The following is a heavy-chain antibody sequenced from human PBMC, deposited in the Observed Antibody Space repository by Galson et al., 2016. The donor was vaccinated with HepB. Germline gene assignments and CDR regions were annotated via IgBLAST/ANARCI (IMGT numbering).Heavy chain of an antibody. V-gene: IGHV2-5*02. J-gene: IGHJ2*01. CDR1: GMSLSTRGVG. Sequence: PALVKPTQTLTLTCTFSGMSLSTRGVGVGWIRQPPGKALEWLALIYGDDDKLYSPSLRGRLTITKDTSKDQVVLKLTNMDPVDTATYYCVRRQDPYCAVGSCYPGSWYFDLWGRGSLVSVSS. CDR3: VRRQDPYCAVGSCYPGSWYFDL. D-gene: IGHD2-15*01. CDR2: IYGDDDK.